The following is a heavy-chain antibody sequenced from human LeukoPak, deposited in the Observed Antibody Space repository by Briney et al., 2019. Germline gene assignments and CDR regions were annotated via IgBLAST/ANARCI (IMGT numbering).Heavy chain of an antibody. CDR3: ARAGAEWTTITTWHF. Sequence: PSGTLSLTSTVSGGSISSSSYYWGWTRQPPGKGLGWIGRIYYSGGTSYNPSLKSRVTIPVDTSKNRFSLKLRSVTAEDTAGAYCARAGAEWTTITTWHFWAQGTLVTVSS. CDR2: IYYSGGT. D-gene: IGHD4-11*01. J-gene: IGHJ4*02. V-gene: IGHV4-39*01. CDR1: GGSISSSSYY.